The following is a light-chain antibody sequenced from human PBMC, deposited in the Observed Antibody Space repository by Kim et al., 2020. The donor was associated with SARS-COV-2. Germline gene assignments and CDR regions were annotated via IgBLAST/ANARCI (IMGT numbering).Light chain of an antibody. CDR3: QQYGGSPIT. CDR1: QSVTSIY. V-gene: IGKV3-20*01. J-gene: IGKJ5*01. CDR2: GAT. Sequence: EIVLTQSPGTLSLSPGDRATLSCRASQSVTSIYLAWYQEKPGQAPSLLIYGATRRATGIPDRFSGSGSGKVFSLTSTRLEPEDFSVYYCQQYGGSPITFGQGKRLEIK.